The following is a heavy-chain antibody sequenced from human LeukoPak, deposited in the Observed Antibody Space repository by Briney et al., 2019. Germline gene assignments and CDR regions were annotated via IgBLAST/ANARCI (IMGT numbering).Heavy chain of an antibody. CDR2: INHSGST. CDR1: GGSISSGGYY. CDR3: ARASLYGSGKGYFDY. V-gene: IGHV4-39*07. J-gene: IGHJ4*02. D-gene: IGHD3-10*01. Sequence: SETLSLTCTVSGGSISSGGYYWSWIRQPPGTGLAWIGEINHSGSTNYNPSLKSRVTISVDTSKNQFSLKLSSVTAADTAVYYCARASLYGSGKGYFDYWGQGTLVTVSS.